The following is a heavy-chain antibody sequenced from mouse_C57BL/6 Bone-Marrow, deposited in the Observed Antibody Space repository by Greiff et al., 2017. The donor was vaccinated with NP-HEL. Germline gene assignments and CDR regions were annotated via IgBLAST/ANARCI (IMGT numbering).Heavy chain of an antibody. CDR2: ISYDGSN. V-gene: IGHV3-6*01. CDR1: GYSITSGYY. J-gene: IGHJ4*01. D-gene: IGHD2-4*01. CDR3: ARDEGLEDSYYAMDY. Sequence: EVKLEESGPGLVKPSQSLSLTCSVTGYSITSGYYWNWIRQFPGNKLEWMGYISYDGSNNYNPSLKNRISITRDTSKNQFFLKLNSVTTEDTATYYCARDEGLEDSYYAMDYWGQGTSVTVSS.